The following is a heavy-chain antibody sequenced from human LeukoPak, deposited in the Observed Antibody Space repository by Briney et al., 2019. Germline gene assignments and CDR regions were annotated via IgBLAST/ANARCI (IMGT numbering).Heavy chain of an antibody. J-gene: IGHJ4*02. Sequence: PSETLSLTCAVYGGIFNGYYWSWIRQPPGKGLEWIGYIYYSGSTNYDPSLKSRVTISVDTSKNQFSLKLSSVTAADTAVYYCARLYGSGSYYNYWGQGTLVTVSS. CDR3: ARLYGSGSYYNY. D-gene: IGHD3-10*01. CDR1: GGIFNGYY. CDR2: IYYSGST. V-gene: IGHV4-34*01.